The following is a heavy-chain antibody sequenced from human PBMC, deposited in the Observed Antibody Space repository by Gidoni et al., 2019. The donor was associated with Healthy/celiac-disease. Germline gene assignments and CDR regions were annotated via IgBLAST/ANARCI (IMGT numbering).Heavy chain of an antibody. CDR2: IRSKAYGGTT. Sequence: FGDYAMSWFRQAPGKGLEWVGFIRSKAYGGTTEYAASVKGRFTISRDDSKSIAYLQMNSLKTEDTAVYYCTRGLRIIFGVVIMDFDYWGQGTLVTVSS. CDR3: TRGLRIIFGVVIMDFDY. J-gene: IGHJ4*02. CDR1: FGDYA. D-gene: IGHD3-3*01. V-gene: IGHV3-49*03.